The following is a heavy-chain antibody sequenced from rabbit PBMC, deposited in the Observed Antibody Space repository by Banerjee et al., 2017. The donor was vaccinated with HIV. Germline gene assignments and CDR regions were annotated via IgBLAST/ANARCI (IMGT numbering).Heavy chain of an antibody. V-gene: IGHV1S43*01. D-gene: IGHD6-1*01. CDR1: GIDFSSYYR. J-gene: IGHJ4*01. CDR3: ARDWTGGYTPYAIEFSL. Sequence: QQQLEESGGGLVKPGGTLTLTCKASGIDFSSYYRMCWVRQAPGRGLELIACIYTTSGSTWYASWVNGRFTLSKTSSTTVTLQMTSLTAADTATYFCARDWTGGYTPYAIEFSLWGPGTLVTVS. CDR2: IYTTSGST.